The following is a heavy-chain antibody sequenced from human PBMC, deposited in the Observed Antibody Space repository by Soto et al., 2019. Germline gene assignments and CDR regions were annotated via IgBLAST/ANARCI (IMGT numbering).Heavy chain of an antibody. V-gene: IGHV3-64*01. CDR1: GFTLSGYA. CDR3: ARRARPDFYYMDV. D-gene: IGHD6-6*01. J-gene: IGHJ6*03. Sequence: PGGSLRLSCAASGFTLSGYAMDWVRQAPGKGLEYVSGISSNGVGTYYANSVQGRVTISRDNSKNTVYLQMGSLRPEDMAVYYCARRARPDFYYMDVWGKGTTVTVSS. CDR2: ISSNGVGT.